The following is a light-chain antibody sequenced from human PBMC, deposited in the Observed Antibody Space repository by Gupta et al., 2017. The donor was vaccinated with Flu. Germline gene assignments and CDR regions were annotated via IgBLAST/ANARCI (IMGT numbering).Light chain of an antibody. CDR1: RISIY. V-gene: IGKV1-39*01. J-gene: IGKJ4*01. CDR3: QQTYSYPVA. Sequence: RISIYLNWYQQRPAKAPKVLTSAAYSLQSGVASRFIGSGSGTDFALSISSLQPEDFATYFCQQTYSYPVAFGGGTKVEIK. CDR2: AAY.